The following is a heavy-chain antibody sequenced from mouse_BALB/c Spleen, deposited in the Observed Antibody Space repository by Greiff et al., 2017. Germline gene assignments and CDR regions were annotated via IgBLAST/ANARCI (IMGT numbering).Heavy chain of an antibody. V-gene: IGHV3-8*02. Sequence: EVKLQESGPGLVKPCETLSLSCAVTGYSFTSGYWNWIRQFPGNKLEYMGYISYSSSTYYHPTLKSRITITRDTSKNQYYLQLNSVTTEDTATYYCAKGDLGSTAYWGQGTPVTVSA. J-gene: IGHJ3*01. CDR1: GYSFTSGY. CDR2: ISYSSST. D-gene: IGHD1-2*01. CDR3: AKGDLGSTAY.